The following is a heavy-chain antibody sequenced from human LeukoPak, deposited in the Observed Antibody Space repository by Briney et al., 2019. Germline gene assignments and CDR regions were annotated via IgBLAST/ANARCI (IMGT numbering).Heavy chain of an antibody. D-gene: IGHD2-2*02. CDR2: ISGDGGST. CDR1: GFTFDDYA. J-gene: IGHJ6*03. Sequence: GGSLRLSCAASGFTFDDYAMHWVRQAPGKGLEWVSLISGDGGSTYYADSVKGRFTISRDNSKNTLYLQMNSLRAEDTAVYYCAKGGVVVPAAIAFLWNYYYYMDVWGKGTTVTVSS. CDR3: AKGGVVVPAAIAFLWNYYYYMDV. V-gene: IGHV3-43*02.